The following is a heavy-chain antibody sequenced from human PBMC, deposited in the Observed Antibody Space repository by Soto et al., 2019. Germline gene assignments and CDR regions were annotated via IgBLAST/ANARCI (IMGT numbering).Heavy chain of an antibody. Sequence: SENLALSCAVPEGAISSNCWSWILQPAGKVVQRIGRIYSSGSTKYNPSLQSPVTMSLDTSNNQFSLRLTSVTAADTAVYSCARGQRFPEPTHPWGPAT. V-gene: IGHV4-4*07. CDR2: IYSSGST. J-gene: IGHJ5*02. CDR3: ARGQRFPEPTHP. CDR1: EGAISSNC. D-gene: IGHD3-3*01.